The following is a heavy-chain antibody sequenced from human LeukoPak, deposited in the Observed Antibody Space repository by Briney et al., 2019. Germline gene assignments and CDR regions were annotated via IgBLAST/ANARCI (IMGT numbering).Heavy chain of an antibody. J-gene: IGHJ5*02. CDR1: GYRFTSYW. D-gene: IGHD6-13*01. Sequence: GEALKISFQGSGYRFTSYWIGWVRPMPGKGLEWMGIIYPGDSDTRYSPSFQGQVTISADKSISTAYLQWSSLKASDTAMYYCARGGNPGIAAAVTNWFDPWGQGTLVTVSS. CDR2: IYPGDSDT. CDR3: ARGGNPGIAAAVTNWFDP. V-gene: IGHV5-51*01.